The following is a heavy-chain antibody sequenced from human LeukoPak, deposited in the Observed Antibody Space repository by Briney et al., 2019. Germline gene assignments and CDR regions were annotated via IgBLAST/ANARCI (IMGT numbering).Heavy chain of an antibody. Sequence: GGSLRLSCAASGFTFSRFWMSWVRQAPGKGLEWVSAISGSGGSTYYADSVKGRFTISRDNSKNTLYLQMNSLRAEDTAVYYCAKERRTIQLWNFDYWGQGTLVTVSS. CDR1: GFTFSRFW. D-gene: IGHD5-18*01. J-gene: IGHJ4*02. CDR2: ISGSGGST. V-gene: IGHV3-23*01. CDR3: AKERRTIQLWNFDY.